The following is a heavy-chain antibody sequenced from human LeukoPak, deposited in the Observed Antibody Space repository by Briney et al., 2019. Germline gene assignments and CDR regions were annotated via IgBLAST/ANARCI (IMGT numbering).Heavy chain of an antibody. J-gene: IGHJ4*02. V-gene: IGHV7-4-1*02. CDR1: GYTFTSYA. D-gene: IGHD2-2*01. CDR3: ARQGPGYCGSTRCYGVGH. CDR2: INTHTGNP. Sequence: GASVKVSCKASGYTFTSYAVNWVRQAPGQGLEWMGWINTHTGNPTYAQGFTGRFVFSLDTSVSTAYLQISSLKVEDTAVYYCARQGPGYCGSTRCYGVGHWGQGTLVTVSS.